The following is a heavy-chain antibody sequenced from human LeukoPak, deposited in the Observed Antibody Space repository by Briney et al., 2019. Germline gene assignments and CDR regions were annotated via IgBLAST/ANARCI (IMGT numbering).Heavy chain of an antibody. Sequence: ASVKVSCKASGYTFTNYGITWVRQAPGQGLEWMGWISAHDGTRNYALKHEDRVTMTTDTSTSTAYMELRSLRSDDTAVYYCARDMVRMIPAGGYWGQGTLVTVSS. D-gene: IGHD2-2*01. V-gene: IGHV1-18*01. CDR3: ARDMVRMIPAGGY. CDR1: GYTFTNYG. J-gene: IGHJ4*02. CDR2: ISAHDGTR.